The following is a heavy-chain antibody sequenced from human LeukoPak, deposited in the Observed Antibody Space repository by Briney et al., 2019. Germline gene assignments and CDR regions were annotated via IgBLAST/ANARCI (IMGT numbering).Heavy chain of an antibody. V-gene: IGHV3-30*18. D-gene: IGHD6-13*01. CDR1: GFTFSSYG. CDR3: AKDMSPDGSNWYFFDS. J-gene: IGHJ4*02. CDR2: IAYDGSNK. Sequence: QPGRSLRLSCAASGFTFSSYGMHWVRQAPGKGLEWVAVIAYDGSNKYYADSVKGRFTISRDNAKNSLYLQMNNVRVEDTALYYCAKDMSPDGSNWYFFDSWGQGTLVTVSS.